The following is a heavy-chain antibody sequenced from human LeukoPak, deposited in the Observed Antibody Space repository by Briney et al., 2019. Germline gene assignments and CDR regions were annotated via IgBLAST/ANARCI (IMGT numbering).Heavy chain of an antibody. D-gene: IGHD3-10*01. CDR2: ISGSGGST. CDR3: AKDLMDYYGSGSYYKTQYFDY. Sequence: PGGSLRLSCAASGFTFSSYAMSWVRQAPGKGLEWVSAISGSGGSTYYADSVKGRFTISRDNSKNTLYLQMNSLRAEDTAVYYCAKDLMDYYGSGSYYKTQYFDYWGQGTLVTVSS. J-gene: IGHJ4*02. CDR1: GFTFSSYA. V-gene: IGHV3-23*01.